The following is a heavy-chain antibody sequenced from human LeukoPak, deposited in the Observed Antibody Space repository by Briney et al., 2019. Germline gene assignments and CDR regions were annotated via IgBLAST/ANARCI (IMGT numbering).Heavy chain of an antibody. CDR1: GFTVSNNY. J-gene: IGHJ4*02. CDR3: AREWVQQQWLVRYYFDY. Sequence: EGSLRLSCVVSGFTVSNNYMSWVRQAPRKGLEWVSLIYSGGSTYYADSVKGRFTISRDNSKNTLYLQMNSLRAEDTAVYYCAREWVQQQWLVRYYFDYWGQGTLVTVSS. CDR2: IYSGGST. V-gene: IGHV3-66*02. D-gene: IGHD6-19*01.